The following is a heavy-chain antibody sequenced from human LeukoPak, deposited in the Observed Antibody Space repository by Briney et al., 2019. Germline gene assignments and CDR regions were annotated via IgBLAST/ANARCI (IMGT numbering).Heavy chain of an antibody. CDR1: GFTFSSYG. CDR2: IRYDGSNK. J-gene: IGHJ3*02. Sequence: GGSLRLSCAASGFTFSSYGMHWVRQAPGKGLEWVAFIRYDGSNKYYADSVKGRFTISRDNSKNTLYLQMNSLRAGDTAVYYCAKDLPYDYVWGSYRHPNDAFDIWGQGTMVTVSS. CDR3: AKDLPYDYVWGSYRHPNDAFDI. D-gene: IGHD3-16*02. V-gene: IGHV3-30*02.